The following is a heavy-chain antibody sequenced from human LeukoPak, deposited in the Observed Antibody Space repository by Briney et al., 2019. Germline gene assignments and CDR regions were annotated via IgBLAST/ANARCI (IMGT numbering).Heavy chain of an antibody. CDR2: ISYDGSNK. CDR3: AKDPLYCGGDCSRAAFDI. D-gene: IGHD2-21*02. V-gene: IGHV3-30*18. J-gene: IGHJ3*02. Sequence: PGGSLRLSCAASGFTFSSYGMHWVRQAPGKGLEWVAVISYDGSNKYYADSVKGRFTISRDNSKNTLYLQMNSLRAEDTAVYYCAKDPLYCGGDCSRAAFDIWGQGTMVTVSS. CDR1: GFTFSSYG.